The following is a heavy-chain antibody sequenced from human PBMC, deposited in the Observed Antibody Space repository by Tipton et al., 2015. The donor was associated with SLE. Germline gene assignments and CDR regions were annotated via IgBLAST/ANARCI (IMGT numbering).Heavy chain of an antibody. CDR1: GGSISRGTYY. CDR3: ARENVAADGALDV. CDR2: IYNSGGT. Sequence: TLSLTCIVSGGSISRGTYYWSWIRQHPGKGPEWIGYIYNSGGTYYNPSLKSRVTISIDTSKNQFSLKLTSVTAADTAVYYCARENVAADGALDVWGQGTMVTVSS. V-gene: IGHV4-31*03. J-gene: IGHJ3*01. D-gene: IGHD6-13*01.